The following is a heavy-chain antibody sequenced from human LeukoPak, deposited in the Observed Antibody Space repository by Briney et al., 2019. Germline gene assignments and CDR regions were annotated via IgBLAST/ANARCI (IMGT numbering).Heavy chain of an antibody. CDR1: RGSIIGYH. CDR3: ARFGFWSGSYTGYFDY. CDR2: MYYSGTT. D-gene: IGHD3-3*01. J-gene: IGHJ4*02. V-gene: IGHV4-59*12. Sequence: SETLSLTCTVSRGSIIGYHWTWIRQPPGKGLQWIGYMYYSGTTKYNPSLKSRVTTSMDTSKNQFSLKVNSVTAADTAVYYCARFGFWSGSYTGYFDYWGQGALVTVSS.